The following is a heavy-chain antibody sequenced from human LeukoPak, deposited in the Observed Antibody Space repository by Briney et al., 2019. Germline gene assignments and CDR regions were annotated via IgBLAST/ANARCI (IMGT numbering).Heavy chain of an antibody. D-gene: IGHD5-12*01. CDR3: ARGNIVATIPFDY. Sequence: ASVKVSCKASGYTFTGYYMHWVRQAPGQGLEWVGRINPNSGGTNYAQKFQGRVTMTRDTSISTAYMELSRLRSDDTAVYYCARGNIVATIPFDYWGQGTLVTVSS. J-gene: IGHJ4*02. V-gene: IGHV1-2*06. CDR2: INPNSGGT. CDR1: GYTFTGYY.